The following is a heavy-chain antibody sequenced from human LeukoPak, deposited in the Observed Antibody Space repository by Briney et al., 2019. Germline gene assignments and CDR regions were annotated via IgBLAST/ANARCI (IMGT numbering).Heavy chain of an antibody. D-gene: IGHD2-15*01. J-gene: IGHJ6*02. CDR1: GYTFTSYY. Sequence: ASVKVSCKASGYTFTSYYMHWVRQAPGQGLEWMGIINPSGGSTSYAQKFQGRVTMTRDTSTSTVYMELSSLRSEDTAVYYCARGEVVVAATNYYGMDVWGQGTTVTVSS. CDR2: INPSGGST. CDR3: ARGEVVVAATNYYGMDV. V-gene: IGHV1-46*01.